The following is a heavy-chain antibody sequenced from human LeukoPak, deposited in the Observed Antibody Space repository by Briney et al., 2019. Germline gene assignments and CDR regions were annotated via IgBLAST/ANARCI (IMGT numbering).Heavy chain of an antibody. Sequence: ASVKVSFTASGYTFTSYYMHWVRQAPGQGLEWMGIINPSGGSTSYAQKFQGRVTMTRDMSTSTVYMELSSLRSEDTAVYYCARDRVRKSIAAAGTDYWGQGTLVTVSS. CDR2: INPSGGST. J-gene: IGHJ4*02. CDR1: GYTFTSYY. D-gene: IGHD6-13*01. CDR3: ARDRVRKSIAAAGTDY. V-gene: IGHV1-46*01.